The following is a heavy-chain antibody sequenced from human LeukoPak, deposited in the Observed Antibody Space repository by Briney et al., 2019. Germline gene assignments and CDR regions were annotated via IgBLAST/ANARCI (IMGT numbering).Heavy chain of an antibody. CDR2: ISYDGSNK. V-gene: IGHV3-30-3*01. Sequence: PGGFLRLSCAASGFTFSSYAMHWVRQAPGKGLEWVAVISYDGSNKYYADSVKGRFTISRDNSKNTLYLQMNSLRAEDTAVYYCARGYSYGYVGDYWGQGTLVTVSS. CDR3: ARGYSYGYVGDY. CDR1: GFTFSSYA. D-gene: IGHD5-18*01. J-gene: IGHJ4*02.